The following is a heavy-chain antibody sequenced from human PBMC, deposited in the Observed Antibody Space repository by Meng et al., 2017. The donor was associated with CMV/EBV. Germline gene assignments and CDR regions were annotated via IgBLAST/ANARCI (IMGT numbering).Heavy chain of an antibody. CDR2: IIPIFGTA. V-gene: IGHV1-69*05. CDR3: AVPDTNSSTPNYYYYGMDV. CDR1: GYTFTGYY. J-gene: IGHJ6*02. D-gene: IGHD6-13*01. Sequence: SVKVSCKASGYTFTGYYVHWVRQAPGQGLEWMGGIIPIFGTANYAQKFQGRVTITTDESTSTAYMELSSLRSEDTAVYYCAVPDTNSSTPNYYYYGMDVWGQGTTVTVS.